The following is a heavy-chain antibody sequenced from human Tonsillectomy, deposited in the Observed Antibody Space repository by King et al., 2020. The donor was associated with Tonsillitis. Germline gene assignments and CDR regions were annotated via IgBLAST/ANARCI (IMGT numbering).Heavy chain of an antibody. CDR1: GFTFSGSA. Sequence: VQLVESGGGLVQPGGSLKLSCAASGFTFSGSAMHWVRQASGKGLEWVGRIRSKANSYATAYAASVKGRFTISRDDSKNTAYPQMNSLKTEDTAVYYCTRTKNGWELDYWGQGTLVTVSS. V-gene: IGHV3-73*01. D-gene: IGHD6-19*01. J-gene: IGHJ4*02. CDR3: TRTKNGWELDY. CDR2: IRSKANSYAT.